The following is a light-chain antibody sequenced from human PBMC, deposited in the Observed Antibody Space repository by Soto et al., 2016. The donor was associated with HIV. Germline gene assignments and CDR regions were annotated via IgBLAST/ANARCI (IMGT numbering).Light chain of an antibody. CDR2: AAS. Sequence: DIQMTQSPSSLSASVGDRVTITCRASQSISSYLNWYHQKPGKAPKLLIYAASSLQGGVPSRFSGSGSGTDFTLTISSLQPEDFAAYYCQQSYSTPYTFGQGPSWRSN. J-gene: IGKJ2*01. V-gene: IGKV1-39*01. CDR1: QSISSY. CDR3: QQSYSTPYT.